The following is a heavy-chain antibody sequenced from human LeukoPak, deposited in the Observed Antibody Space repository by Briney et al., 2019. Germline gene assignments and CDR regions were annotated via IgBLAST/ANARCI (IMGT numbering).Heavy chain of an antibody. Sequence: GGSLRLSCAASVFTFSGYWMSCVPHAPRRGLEWGTKIKQDGSEKFYVDSVKGLFTISRDNAKYSLYLQMNSLRAEDTAVYYCARPPVRGALYYRDVWGKGTTVTVSS. CDR1: VFTFSGYW. CDR2: IKQDGSEK. J-gene: IGHJ6*03. D-gene: IGHD1-26*01. CDR3: ARPPVRGALYYRDV. V-gene: IGHV3-7*01.